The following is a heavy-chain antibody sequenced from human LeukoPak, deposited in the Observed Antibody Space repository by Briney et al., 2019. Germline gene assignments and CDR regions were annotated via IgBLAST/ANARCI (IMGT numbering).Heavy chain of an antibody. V-gene: IGHV3-48*01. CDR2: ISSTTTI. CDR3: AKDRQAGDYGDYFDY. J-gene: IGHJ4*02. Sequence: GGSLRLSCAASGFSFATYGMNWVRQAPGQGLEWVSYISSTTTIYYADSVKGRFTISRDNSKNTLYLQMNSLRAEDTAVYYCAKDRQAGDYGDYFDYWGQGTLVTVSS. D-gene: IGHD4-17*01. CDR1: GFSFATYG.